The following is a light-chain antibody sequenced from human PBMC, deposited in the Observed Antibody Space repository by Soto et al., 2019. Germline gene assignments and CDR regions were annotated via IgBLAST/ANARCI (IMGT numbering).Light chain of an antibody. Sequence: IRMTQSPSNHSAPAGDRVTITCRASQSISSWLAWYQQKPGKAPKLLIYAASSLQSGVPSRFSGSGSGTDFTLTISSLQPEDFATYYCQHYNRYSATFGQGTKVDI. CDR1: QSISSW. V-gene: IGKV1-5*01. CDR2: AAS. CDR3: QHYNRYSAT. J-gene: IGKJ1*01.